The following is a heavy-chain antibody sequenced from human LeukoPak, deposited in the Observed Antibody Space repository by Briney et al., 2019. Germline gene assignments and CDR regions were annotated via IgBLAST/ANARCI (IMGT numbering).Heavy chain of an antibody. CDR2: IYYSGST. CDR3: ASLRWVRGVMGYYYYYGMDV. V-gene: IGHV4-39*01. D-gene: IGHD3-10*01. CDR1: GGSISSSSYY. Sequence: SETLSLTCTVSGGSISSSSYYWGWIRQPPGKGLEWIGSIYYSGSTYYNPSLKSRVTISVDTPKNQFSLKLSSVTAADTAVYYCASLRWVRGVMGYYYYYGMDVWGQGTTVTVSS. J-gene: IGHJ6*02.